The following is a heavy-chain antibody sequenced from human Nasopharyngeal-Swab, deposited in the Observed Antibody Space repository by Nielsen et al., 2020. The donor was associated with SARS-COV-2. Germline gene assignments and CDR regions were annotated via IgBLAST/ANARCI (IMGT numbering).Heavy chain of an antibody. CDR2: IYYSGST. D-gene: IGHD3-22*01. Sequence: SETLSLTCTVSGGSISSYYWSWIRQPPGKGLEWIGYIYYSGSTNYNPSLKSRVTISVDTSKNQFSLKPSSVTAADTAVYYCARGPTYYYDSSERGFDYWGQGTLVTVSS. CDR1: GGSISSYY. V-gene: IGHV4-59*01. J-gene: IGHJ4*02. CDR3: ARGPTYYYDSSERGFDY.